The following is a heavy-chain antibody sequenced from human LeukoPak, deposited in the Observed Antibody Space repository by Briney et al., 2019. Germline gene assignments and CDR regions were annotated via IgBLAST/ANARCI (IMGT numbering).Heavy chain of an antibody. CDR2: INHSDGT. Sequence: PSETLSLTCAVYGGSLRGYYWSWVRQPPGKGLEWIGEINHSDGTNYDPSLKSRVTMSVHTSKSQCSLKLTSVTAADTAMYYCASPTGEATRWGQGTLVTVSS. D-gene: IGHD7-27*01. V-gene: IGHV4-34*01. CDR3: ASPTGEATR. J-gene: IGHJ4*02. CDR1: GGSLRGYY.